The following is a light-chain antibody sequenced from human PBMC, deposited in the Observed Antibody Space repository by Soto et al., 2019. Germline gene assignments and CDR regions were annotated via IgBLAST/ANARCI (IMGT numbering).Light chain of an antibody. CDR1: SSDVGGYNY. V-gene: IGLV2-14*01. CDR3: SSYASSNTQV. J-gene: IGLJ2*01. CDR2: DVS. Sequence: QSALTQPASVSGSPGQSITVSCIGTSSDVGGYNYVSWYQQHPGKAPKLMIHDVSNRPSGVSNRFSRSKSGNTASLTISGLQAEDEVYYYCSSYASSNTQVFGGGTKLTVL.